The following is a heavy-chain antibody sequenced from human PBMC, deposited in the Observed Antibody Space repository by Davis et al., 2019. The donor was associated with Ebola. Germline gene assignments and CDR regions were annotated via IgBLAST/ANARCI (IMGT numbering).Heavy chain of an antibody. CDR3: AVKRYDFWSGYPTGYGMDV. V-gene: IGHV4-30-2*01. CDR1: GGSISSGGYS. Sequence: PSETLSLTCAVSGGSISSGGYSWSWIRQPPGKGLEWIGYIYHSGITYYNPSLKSRVTISVDRSKNQFSLKLSSVTAADTAVYYCAVKRYDFWSGYPTGYGMDVWGQGTTVTVSS. CDR2: IYHSGIT. D-gene: IGHD3-3*01. J-gene: IGHJ6*02.